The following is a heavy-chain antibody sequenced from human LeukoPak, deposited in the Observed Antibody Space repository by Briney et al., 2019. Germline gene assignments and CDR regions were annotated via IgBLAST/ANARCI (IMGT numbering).Heavy chain of an antibody. CDR1: GFIFDDYG. CDR3: AKDINWATQGYFDY. V-gene: IGHV3-20*04. D-gene: IGHD7-27*01. J-gene: IGHJ4*02. CDR2: INWNGGST. Sequence: GGSLRLSCAASGFIFDDYGMSWVRQAPGKGLEWVSGINWNGGSTGYADSVKGRFTISRDNAKNSLYLQMNSLRAEDTALYYCAKDINWATQGYFDYWGQGTLVTVSS.